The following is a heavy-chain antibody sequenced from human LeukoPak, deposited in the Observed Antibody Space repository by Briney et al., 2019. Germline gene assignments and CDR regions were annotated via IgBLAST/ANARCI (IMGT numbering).Heavy chain of an antibody. J-gene: IGHJ6*02. CDR2: IIPIFGTA. CDR3: ARTKDIVVVPAAMRPPPIKYYYYGMDV. D-gene: IGHD2-2*01. CDR1: GGTFSSYA. Sequence: GASVKVSCKASGGTFSSYAISWVRQAPGQGLEWMGGIIPIFGTANYAQKFQGRVTITADESTSTAYMELSSLRSEDTAVYYCARTKDIVVVPAAMRPPPIKYYYYGMDVWGQGTTVTVSS. V-gene: IGHV1-69*13.